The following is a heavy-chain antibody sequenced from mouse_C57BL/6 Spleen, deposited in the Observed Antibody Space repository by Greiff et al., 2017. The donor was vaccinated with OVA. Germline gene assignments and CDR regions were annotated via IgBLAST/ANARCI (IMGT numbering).Heavy chain of an antibody. CDR2: ISNGGGST. D-gene: IGHD2-3*01. CDR3: ARLGLLRAY. CDR1: GFTFSDYY. V-gene: IGHV5-12*01. J-gene: IGHJ3*01. Sequence: DVKLVESGGGLVQPGGSLKLSCAASGFTFSDYYMYWVRQTPEKRLEWVAYISNGGGSTYYPDTVKGRFTISRDNAKNTLYLQMSRLKSEDTAMYYCARLGLLRAYWGQGTLVTVSA.